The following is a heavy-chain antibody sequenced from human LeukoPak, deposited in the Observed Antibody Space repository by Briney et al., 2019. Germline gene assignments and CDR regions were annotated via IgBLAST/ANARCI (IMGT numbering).Heavy chain of an antibody. J-gene: IGHJ5*02. D-gene: IGHD3-22*01. CDR2: MNPNSGNT. CDR1: GYTFTSYD. Sequence: GASVKVSCKASGYTFTSYDINWVRQATGQGLEWMGWMNPNSGNTGYAQKFQGRVTMTRNTSISTAYMELSSLRSEDTAVYYCARDLYYYDSSSAPVGFDPWGQGTLVTVSS. CDR3: ARDLYYYDSSSAPVGFDP. V-gene: IGHV1-8*01.